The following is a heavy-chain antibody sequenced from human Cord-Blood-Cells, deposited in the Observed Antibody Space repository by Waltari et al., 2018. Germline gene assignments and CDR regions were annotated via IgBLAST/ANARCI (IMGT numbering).Heavy chain of an antibody. V-gene: IGHV1-46*01. Sequence: QVQLGQSGAEVKKPGASVKVSCKASGYTFTSYYMHWVRRAPGQGLEWMGRINPSGGSTSYAPKFQGRVTMTRDTSTSTVYRELSSLRSEDTAVYYCARRIAAAGHWFDPWGQGTLVTVSS. CDR2: INPSGGST. CDR3: ARRIAAAGHWFDP. D-gene: IGHD6-13*01. J-gene: IGHJ5*02. CDR1: GYTFTSYY.